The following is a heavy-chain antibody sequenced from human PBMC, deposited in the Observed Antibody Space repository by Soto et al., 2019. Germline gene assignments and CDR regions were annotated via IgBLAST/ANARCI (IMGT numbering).Heavy chain of an antibody. CDR1: GFTFNRYG. Sequence: QVQLVESGGGVVQPGRSLRLSCAASGFTFNRYGMHWVRQAPGKGLEWVAVIWYDGSSEYYADSVKGRFTISRDNSKNTLFPQMNSLRAEDTAVYYCARGVDYFDYWGQGTLVTVSS. V-gene: IGHV3-33*01. CDR2: IWYDGSSE. J-gene: IGHJ4*02. CDR3: ARGVDYFDY.